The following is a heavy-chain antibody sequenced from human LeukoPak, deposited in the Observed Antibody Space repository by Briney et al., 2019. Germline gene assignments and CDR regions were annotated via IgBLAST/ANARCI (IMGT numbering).Heavy chain of an antibody. CDR2: IIPIFGTA. Sequence: GASVKVSCKASGGTFSSYAISRVRQAPGQGLEWMGGIIPIFGTANYAQKFQGRVTITADKSTSTAYMELSSLRSEDTAVYYCAREGGSGSYLDYWGQGTLVTVSS. J-gene: IGHJ4*02. CDR3: AREGGSGSYLDY. D-gene: IGHD3-10*01. CDR1: GGTFSSYA. V-gene: IGHV1-69*06.